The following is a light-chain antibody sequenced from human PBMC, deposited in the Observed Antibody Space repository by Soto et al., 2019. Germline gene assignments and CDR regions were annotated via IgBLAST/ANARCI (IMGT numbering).Light chain of an antibody. CDR3: AAWDDSLNGRV. CDR2: TNN. J-gene: IGLJ3*02. CDR1: SSNIGINT. Sequence: QSVLTQPPSASGTPGQRVTISCSGSSSNIGINTVTWYQQLPGTAPKLLIHTNNQRPSGVPDRFSGSTSGTSASLAISGLQSEDEADYFCAAWDDSLNGRVFGGGTKVTVL. V-gene: IGLV1-44*01.